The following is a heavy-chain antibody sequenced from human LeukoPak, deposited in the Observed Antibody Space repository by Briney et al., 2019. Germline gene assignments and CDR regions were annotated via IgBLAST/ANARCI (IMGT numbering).Heavy chain of an antibody. CDR2: IISDASST. D-gene: IGHD2/OR15-2a*01. Sequence: GGSLRLSCRASGFTFSTYWMHWVRQAPGKGLVWVSRIISDASSTSYADSVKGRFTISRDNSKNTVYLQMNSLRAEDTAVYYCARDLSSDYWGQGTLVTVSS. CDR1: GFTFSTYW. CDR3: ARDLSSDY. V-gene: IGHV3-74*01. J-gene: IGHJ4*02.